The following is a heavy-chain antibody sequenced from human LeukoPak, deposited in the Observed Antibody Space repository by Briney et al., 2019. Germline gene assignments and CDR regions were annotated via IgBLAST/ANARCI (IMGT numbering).Heavy chain of an antibody. V-gene: IGHV3-33*01. CDR3: ARDLNREDFDY. CDR1: GFSFSSYD. Sequence: GGSLRLSCAASGFSFSSYDMHWVRQAPGKGLEWVAIIWLDGSAEYYGDSMKGRFTVSRDNSKNTLYLQMDSLRVEDTAVYYCARDLNREDFDYWGQGALVAVSS. J-gene: IGHJ4*02. D-gene: IGHD1-14*01. CDR2: IWLDGSAE.